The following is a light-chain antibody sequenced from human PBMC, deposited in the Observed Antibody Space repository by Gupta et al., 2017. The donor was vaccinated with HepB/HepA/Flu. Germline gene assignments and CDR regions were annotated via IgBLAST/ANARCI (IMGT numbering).Light chain of an antibody. Sequence: DIVMTQSPDSLAVSLGERATINCKSSQSVLYSSNNKNYLAWYQQKPGQPPKLLIYWASIRVSGVPDRFSGSGSGTDFTLSISILHAEDVAVYYCQQDDSTPYTFGQGTKLEIK. CDR3: QQDDSTPYT. CDR1: QSVLYSSNNKNY. V-gene: IGKV4-1*01. J-gene: IGKJ2*01. CDR2: WAS.